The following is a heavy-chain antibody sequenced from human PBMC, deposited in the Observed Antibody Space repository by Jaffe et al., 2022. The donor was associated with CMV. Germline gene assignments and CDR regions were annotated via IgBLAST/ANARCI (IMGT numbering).Heavy chain of an antibody. CDR1: GGTFSSYA. CDR2: IIPIFGTA. Sequence: QVQLVQSGAEVKKPGSSVKVSCKASGGTFSSYAISWVRQAPGQGLEWMGGIIPIFGTANYAQKFQGRVTITADESTSTAYMELSSLRSEDTAVYYCARADKGPITMVRGVIMYYYYYGMDVWGQGTTVTVSS. D-gene: IGHD3-10*01. J-gene: IGHJ6*02. V-gene: IGHV1-69*01. CDR3: ARADKGPITMVRGVIMYYYYYGMDV.